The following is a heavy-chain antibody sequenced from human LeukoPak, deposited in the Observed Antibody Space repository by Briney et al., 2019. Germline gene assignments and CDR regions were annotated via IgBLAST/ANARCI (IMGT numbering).Heavy chain of an antibody. D-gene: IGHD1-26*01. CDR2: ISSSSSYI. Sequence: GGSLRLSCAASGFSFSNYAMSWVRQAPGKGLEWVSSISSSSSYIYYADSVKGRFTISRDNAKNSLYLQMNSLRAEDTAVYYCARDINGRFDSWGQGTLVTVSS. J-gene: IGHJ4*02. CDR3: ARDINGRFDS. CDR1: GFSFSNYA. V-gene: IGHV3-21*01.